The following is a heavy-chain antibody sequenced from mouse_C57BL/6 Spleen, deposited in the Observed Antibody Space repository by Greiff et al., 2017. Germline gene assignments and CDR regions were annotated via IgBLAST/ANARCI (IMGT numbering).Heavy chain of an antibody. J-gene: IGHJ3*01. CDR1: GHTFTSYT. CDR2: INPSSGYT. CDR3: ARWDDGYLSWFAY. V-gene: IGHV1-4*01. Sequence: VQLQESGAELARPGASVKMSCKASGHTFTSYTMHWVKQRPGQGLEWIGYINPSSGYTKYNQKFKDKATLTADKSSSTAYMQLSSLTSEDSAVYYCARWDDGYLSWFAYWGQGTLVTVSA. D-gene: IGHD2-3*01.